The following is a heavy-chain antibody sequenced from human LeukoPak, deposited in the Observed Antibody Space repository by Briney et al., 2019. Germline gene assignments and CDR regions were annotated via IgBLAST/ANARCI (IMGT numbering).Heavy chain of an antibody. V-gene: IGHV3-9*01. CDR1: GFTFDDYA. CDR3: AKGVFLTGYYSPFDY. D-gene: IGHD3-9*01. Sequence: GRSLRLSCAASGFTFDDYAMHWARQAPGKGLEWVSGISWNSGSIGYADSVKGRFTISRDNAKNSLYLQMNSLRAEDTALYYCAKGVFLTGYYSPFDYWGQGTLVTVSS. J-gene: IGHJ4*02. CDR2: ISWNSGSI.